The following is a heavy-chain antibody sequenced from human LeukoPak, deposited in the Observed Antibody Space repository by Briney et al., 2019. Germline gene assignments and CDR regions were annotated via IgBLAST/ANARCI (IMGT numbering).Heavy chain of an antibody. J-gene: IGHJ4*02. CDR2: ISGSGGST. CDR3: AKHGYCTNGVCYRSYFDY. V-gene: IGHV3-23*01. CDR1: GFTFSSYA. D-gene: IGHD2-8*01. Sequence: GGSLRLSCAASGFTFSSYAMSWVRQAPGKGLEWVSAISGSGGSTYYADSVKGRFTISRDNSKNTLYLQMNSLRAEDTAVYHCAKHGYCTNGVCYRSYFDYWGQGTLVTVSS.